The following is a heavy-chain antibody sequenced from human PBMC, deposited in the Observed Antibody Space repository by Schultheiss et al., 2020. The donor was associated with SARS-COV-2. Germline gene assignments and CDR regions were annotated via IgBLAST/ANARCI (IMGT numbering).Heavy chain of an antibody. CDR2: ISGSGCST. J-gene: IGHJ6*02. CDR3: ARDKSSYYYYYGMDV. CDR1: GFTFSSYS. Sequence: GGSLRLSCAASGFTFSSYSMNWVRQAPGKGLEWVSVISGSGCSTYYADSVKGRFTISRDNAKNSLYLQMNSLRAEDTAVYYCARDKSSYYYYYGMDVWGQGTTVTVSS. V-gene: IGHV3-21*01.